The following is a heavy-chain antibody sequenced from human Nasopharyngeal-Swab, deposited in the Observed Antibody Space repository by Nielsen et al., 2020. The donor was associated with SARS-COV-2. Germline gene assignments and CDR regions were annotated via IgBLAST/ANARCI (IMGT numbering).Heavy chain of an antibody. CDR3: AKDNVTGTTGWIDP. CDR2: ITGSGAYT. D-gene: IGHD1-20*01. J-gene: IGHJ5*02. CDR1: GFTFSSYA. V-gene: IGHV3-23*01. Sequence: GGSLRLSCAASGFTFSSYAMSWVRQAPGEGLEWVSTITGSGAYTYYADSVKGRFTISRDNSKSTLYLQFNSLRAEDTAIYYCAKDNVTGTTGWIDPWGQGTLVTVSS.